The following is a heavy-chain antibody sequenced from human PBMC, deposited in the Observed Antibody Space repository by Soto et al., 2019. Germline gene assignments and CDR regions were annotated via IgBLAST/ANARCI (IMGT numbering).Heavy chain of an antibody. CDR2: FWFTGTT. CDR3: ARGGKRISMIRGFDS. J-gene: IGHJ4*02. D-gene: IGHD3-10*01. Sequence: QLQLQESGPGLVKPSETLSLTCTVSGGSLSGSSYYWGWIRQPPGKGLEWIGSFWFTGTTYYNPSLKSRVNISGDTSSRQFSLHLGSVTAADTAVYFCARGGKRISMIRGFDSWGQGTLVTVSS. V-gene: IGHV4-39*01. CDR1: GGSLSGSSYY.